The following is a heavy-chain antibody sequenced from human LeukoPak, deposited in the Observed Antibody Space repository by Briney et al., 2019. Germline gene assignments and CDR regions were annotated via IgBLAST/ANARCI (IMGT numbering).Heavy chain of an antibody. Sequence: PGGSLRLSCAASGFTFSRYGMHWVRQAPGKGLEWVAFIRYGGTNKEYADSVKGRFTISRDNSKNTLYLQMNSLRAEDTAVYYCAKADLYSSGWYEYFQHWGQGTLVTVSS. CDR2: IRYGGTNK. J-gene: IGHJ1*01. V-gene: IGHV3-30*02. CDR3: AKADLYSSGWYEYFQH. CDR1: GFTFSRYG. D-gene: IGHD6-19*01.